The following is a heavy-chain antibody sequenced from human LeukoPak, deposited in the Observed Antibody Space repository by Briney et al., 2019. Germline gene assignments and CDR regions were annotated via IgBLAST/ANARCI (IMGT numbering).Heavy chain of an antibody. CDR3: ARERAPSPGIFGEVKHPRYDYSFDF. J-gene: IGHJ4*02. V-gene: IGHV4-30-4*08. CDR2: IYYSGST. CDR1: GGSISSGDYY. Sequence: SQTLSLTCTVSGGSISSGDYYLSWIRQPPGKGLEWIGYIYYSGSTYYNPSLKSRVTISVDTSKNQFSLKLSSVTAADTAVYYCARERAPSPGIFGEVKHPRYDYSFDFWGQGTVVTVSS. D-gene: IGHD3-3*01.